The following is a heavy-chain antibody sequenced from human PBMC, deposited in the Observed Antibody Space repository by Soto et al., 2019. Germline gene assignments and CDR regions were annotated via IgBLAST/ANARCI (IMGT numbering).Heavy chain of an antibody. CDR3: ARVRLTGYFTAFDI. V-gene: IGHV3-66*01. D-gene: IGHD3-9*01. Sequence: EVELVESGGGLGQPGGSLRLSCAASGFTVSSNYMSWVRQAPGKGLEWVSVIYSGGSTYYADSVKGRFTISRDNSKNTLYLQMNSLRAEDTAVYYCARVRLTGYFTAFDIWGQGTMVTVSS. J-gene: IGHJ3*02. CDR2: IYSGGST. CDR1: GFTVSSNY.